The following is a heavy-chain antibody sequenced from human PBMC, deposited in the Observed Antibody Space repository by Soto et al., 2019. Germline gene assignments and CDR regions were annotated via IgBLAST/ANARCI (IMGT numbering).Heavy chain of an antibody. D-gene: IGHD6-13*01. CDR2: IYSGGHT. CDR3: AREPPAAA. CDR1: GFTVSTNY. Sequence: EVQLVESGGGLVQPGGSLRLSCAASGFTVSTNYMNWVRQAPGKGLEWVSVIYSGGHTYYADSVKGRFTISRDTSKNALYLQMNSLGAEDTAVYYCAREPPAAAWGQGTRVTVSS. V-gene: IGHV3-66*01. J-gene: IGHJ4*02.